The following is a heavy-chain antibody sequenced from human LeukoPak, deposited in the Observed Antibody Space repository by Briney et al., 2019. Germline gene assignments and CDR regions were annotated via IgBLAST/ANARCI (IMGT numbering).Heavy chain of an antibody. D-gene: IGHD2-8*02. V-gene: IGHV3-73*01. CDR2: IRSKANSYAT. CDR1: GFTFSGSA. CDR3: TRLIENRYLTGGAHYYYYGMDV. J-gene: IGHJ6*02. Sequence: PGGSLRLSCAASGFTFSGSAMHWVRQASGKGLEWVGRIRSKANSYATAYAASVKGRFTISRDDSKNTAYLQMNSLKTEDTAVYYCTRLIENRYLTGGAHYYYYGMDVWGQGTTVTVSS.